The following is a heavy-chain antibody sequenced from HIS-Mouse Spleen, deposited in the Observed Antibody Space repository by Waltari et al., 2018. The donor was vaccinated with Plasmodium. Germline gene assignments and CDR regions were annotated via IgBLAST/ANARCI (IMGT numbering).Heavy chain of an antibody. Sequence: EVQLVESGGGLVQPGGSLRLSCAASGFTFSRYWLHWVRQAPGKGLVWVARINRDGSSTSYAESVKGRFTISRDNAKNTLYLQMNSLRAEDTAVYYCARDKPSNYGYFDYWGQGTLVTVSS. J-gene: IGHJ4*02. D-gene: IGHD4-4*01. CDR2: INRDGSST. V-gene: IGHV3-74*01. CDR1: GFTFSRYW. CDR3: ARDKPSNYGYFDY.